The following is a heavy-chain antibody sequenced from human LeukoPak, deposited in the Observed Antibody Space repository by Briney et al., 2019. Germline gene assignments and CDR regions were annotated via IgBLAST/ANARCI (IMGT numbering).Heavy chain of an antibody. CDR3: MVLAR. J-gene: IGHJ4*02. V-gene: IGHV3-7*01. CDR2: IKQDGSEK. CDR1: ELTFSSYW. D-gene: IGHD2-8*02. Sequence: GGSLRHSCAASELTFSSYWMSWVRQAPGKGLEWVANIKQDGSEKYYVDSVKGRFTISRDNAKNSLYLQMNSLRAEDTAVYYCMVLARWGQGTLVTVSS.